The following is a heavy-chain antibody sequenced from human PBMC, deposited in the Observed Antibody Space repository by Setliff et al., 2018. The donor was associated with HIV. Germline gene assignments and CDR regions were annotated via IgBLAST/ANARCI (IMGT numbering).Heavy chain of an antibody. V-gene: IGHV3-30*03. CDR3: ARDDDSSCYWEHYYYMDV. CDR1: GFTFSSYG. J-gene: IGHJ6*03. Sequence: GGSLRLSCAASGFTFSSYGMHWVRQAPGKGLEGVAVISCDGSDQHLADSVKDRFTISRDNSNNALYLQMNGLRGEDTAVYYCARDDDSSCYWEHYYYMDVWGKGTRVTVSS. CDR2: ISCDGSDQ. D-gene: IGHD3-22*01.